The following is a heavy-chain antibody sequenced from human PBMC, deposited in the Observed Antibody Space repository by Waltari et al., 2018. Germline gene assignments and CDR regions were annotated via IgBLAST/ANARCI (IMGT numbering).Heavy chain of an antibody. J-gene: IGHJ3*02. CDR2: INTNTGNP. D-gene: IGHD6-13*01. V-gene: IGHV7-4-1*02. Sequence: NWVRQAPGQGLEWMGWINTNTGNPTYAQDFTGRFVFSLDTSVSTAYLQISSLKAEDTAVYYCAREYSSSWYSRAFDIWGQGSMVTVSS. CDR3: AREYSSSWYSRAFDI.